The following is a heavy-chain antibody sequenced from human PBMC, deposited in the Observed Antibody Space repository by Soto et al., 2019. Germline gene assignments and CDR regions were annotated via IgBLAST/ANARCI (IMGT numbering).Heavy chain of an antibody. V-gene: IGHV3-30*09. Sequence: GGSLRLSRAASGFTFRSYAMTWVSQAPGKGLEWVAVISYDGSNKYYADSVKGRCAISRDNSKNTLYLQMNSLRAEDTAVYYYSRSCSGGSCYGGYYWGQGTLVTSPQ. D-gene: IGHD2-15*01. CDR2: ISYDGSNK. CDR3: SRSCSGGSCYGGYY. J-gene: IGHJ4*02. CDR1: GFTFRSYA.